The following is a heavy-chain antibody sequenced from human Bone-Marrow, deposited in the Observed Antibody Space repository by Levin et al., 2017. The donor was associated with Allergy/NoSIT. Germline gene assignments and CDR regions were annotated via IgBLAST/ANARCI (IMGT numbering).Heavy chain of an antibody. CDR2: MCYSATT. CDR3: ARGRRPGTYRPLDY. V-gene: IGHV4-59*01. CDR1: GDSITDYY. D-gene: IGHD1-26*01. J-gene: IGHJ4*02. Sequence: ASETLSLTCTVSGDSITDYYWSWIRQLPGRGLEWIGHMCYSATTSYNPSLKSRVTISIDTSKNQFSLKLTSVTAADTAVYYCARGRRPGTYRPLDYWGQGTLVTVSS.